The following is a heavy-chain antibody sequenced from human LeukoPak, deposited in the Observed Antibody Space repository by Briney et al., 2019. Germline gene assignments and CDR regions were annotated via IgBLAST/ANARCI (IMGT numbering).Heavy chain of an antibody. CDR3: ARGQDGYNHFDY. D-gene: IGHD5-24*01. V-gene: IGHV3-48*01. Sequence: GGSLRLSCAASGFTFSSYTINWVRQAPGKGLEWVSYITSSSTIYYADSVKGRFTISRDNAKNTLYLQMNSLRAEDTAEYYCARGQDGYNHFDYWGQGTLVTVSS. CDR1: GFTFSSYT. CDR2: ITSSSTI. J-gene: IGHJ4*02.